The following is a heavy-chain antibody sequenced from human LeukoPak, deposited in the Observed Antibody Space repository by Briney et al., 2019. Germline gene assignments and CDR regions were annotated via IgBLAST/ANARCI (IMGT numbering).Heavy chain of an antibody. CDR3: VKSGGYGLIDY. D-gene: IGHD1-26*01. Sequence: SESLSLTCTVSGSINSNNYYWGWIRQPPGKGLEWIGSIYYSGSTYYNPSLKSRVTISIDTSKNQFSLRLNSVTAADTAMYFCVKSGGYGLIDYWGQGTLVTVSS. CDR2: IYYSGST. CDR1: GSINSNNYY. V-gene: IGHV4-39*01. J-gene: IGHJ4*02.